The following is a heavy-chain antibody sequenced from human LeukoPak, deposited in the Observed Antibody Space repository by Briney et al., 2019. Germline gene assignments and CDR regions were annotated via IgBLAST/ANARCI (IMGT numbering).Heavy chain of an antibody. CDR2: IRYDGSHK. CDR3: AKIDYGDSTVTPFDY. D-gene: IGHD4-17*01. J-gene: IGHJ4*02. CDR1: GFAFISYG. Sequence: GGSLRLSCAASGFAFISYGMHWVRQAPGKGLEWVAFIRYDGSHKYYADSVKGRFTISRDNSKNTLYLQMNSLRAEDTAVYYCAKIDYGDSTVTPFDYWGQGTLVTVSS. V-gene: IGHV3-30*02.